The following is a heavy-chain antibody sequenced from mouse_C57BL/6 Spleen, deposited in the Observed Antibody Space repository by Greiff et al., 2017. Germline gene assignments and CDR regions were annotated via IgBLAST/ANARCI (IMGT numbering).Heavy chain of an antibody. Sequence: EVQLVESGGGLVKPGGSLKLSCAASGFTFSDYGMHWVRQAPEKGLEWVAYISSGSSTIYYADTVKGRFTISRDNAKNTLFLQMTSLRSEDTAMYYCARHTTVVAGYFDVWGTGTTVTVSS. D-gene: IGHD1-1*01. CDR3: ARHTTVVAGYFDV. CDR2: ISSGSSTI. V-gene: IGHV5-17*01. J-gene: IGHJ1*03. CDR1: GFTFSDYG.